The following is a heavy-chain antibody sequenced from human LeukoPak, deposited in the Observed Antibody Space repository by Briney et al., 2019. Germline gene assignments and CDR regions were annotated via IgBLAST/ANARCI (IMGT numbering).Heavy chain of an antibody. V-gene: IGHV1-8*03. J-gene: IGHJ4*02. Sequence: ASVKVSCKTSGCTFTSYHINWVRQATGQGLEWMGWMNPYSGDRGYAQKFQGRVSITSGTSISTAYMELSSLRSEDTAVYFCARTTSLTASGYDYWGQGTLVTVSS. D-gene: IGHD4-17*01. CDR3: ARTTSLTASGYDY. CDR1: GCTFTSYH. CDR2: MNPYSGDR.